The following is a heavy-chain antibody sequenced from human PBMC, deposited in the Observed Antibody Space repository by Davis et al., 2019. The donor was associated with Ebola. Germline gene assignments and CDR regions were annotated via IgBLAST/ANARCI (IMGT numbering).Heavy chain of an antibody. CDR3: ARDPPYDQGYDY. Sequence: MPSETLSLTCATSGDSVTSNSDAWNWIRQAPSRGLEWLGRTYYSSKWFVDYAVSVKSRITINPDTSKNQFSLQLTSVTPEDTAVYYCARDPPYDQGYDYWGQGTLVTVSS. CDR2: TYYSSKWFV. V-gene: IGHV6-1*01. D-gene: IGHD3-22*01. J-gene: IGHJ4*02. CDR1: GDSVTSNSDA.